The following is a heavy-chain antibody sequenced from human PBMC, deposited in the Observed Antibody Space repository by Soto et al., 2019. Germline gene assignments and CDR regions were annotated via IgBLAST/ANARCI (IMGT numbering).Heavy chain of an antibody. D-gene: IGHD3-10*01. J-gene: IGHJ4*02. V-gene: IGHV3-66*01. CDR3: TRIQTGSYYN. Sequence: GGSLRLSCAASGFTVNRYYMSWVRQAPGKGLEWVSFIYSDGSTYYAESVKGRFTISRDISKSTLFLQMNSLRSEDTAIYYCTRIQTGSYYNWGQGTLVTVSS. CDR1: GFTVNRYY. CDR2: IYSDGST.